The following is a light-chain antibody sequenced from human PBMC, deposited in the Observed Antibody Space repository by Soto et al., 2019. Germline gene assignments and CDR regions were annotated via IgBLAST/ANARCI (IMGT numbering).Light chain of an antibody. J-gene: IGLJ3*02. CDR3: SSYTSSSGLAWV. CDR2: EVS. V-gene: IGLV2-14*01. CDR1: SSDVGGYNY. Sequence: SVLTQPASVSGSPGQSITISCTGTSSDVGGYNYVSWYQQHPGKAPKLMIYEVSNRPSGVSTRFSGSKSGNTASLTISGLQAEDEADYYCSSYTSSSGLAWVFGGGTKLTVL.